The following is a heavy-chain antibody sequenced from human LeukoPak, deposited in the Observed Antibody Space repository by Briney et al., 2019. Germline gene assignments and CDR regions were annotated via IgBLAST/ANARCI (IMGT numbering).Heavy chain of an antibody. CDR1: GFSFSVYW. D-gene: IGHD1-26*01. CDR3: ARLSWGAPDYNWFDP. J-gene: IGHJ5*02. V-gene: IGHV3-74*01. CDR2: IKTDGRIT. Sequence: GGSLRLSCAASGFSFSVYWMHWVRQAPGKGPGWVSRIKTDGRITDYADSVKGRFTISRDNAKNTLYLQMSSLRAEDTAVYYCARLSWGAPDYNWFDPWGQGTLATVSS.